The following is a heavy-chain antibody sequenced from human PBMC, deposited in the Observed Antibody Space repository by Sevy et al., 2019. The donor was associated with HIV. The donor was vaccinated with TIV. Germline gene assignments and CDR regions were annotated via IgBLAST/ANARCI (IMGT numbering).Heavy chain of an antibody. CDR1: GFTFSSYG. V-gene: IGHV3-33*01. D-gene: IGHD3-22*01. CDR3: ARQRDSSGYYSNFDY. CDR2: IWYDGSHK. J-gene: IGHJ4*02. Sequence: GGSLRLSCAASGFTFSSYGMHWVRQAPGKGLEWVAVIWYDGSHKYYADSVKGRFTMSRDNSKNTLYLRMNSLRAEDTAVYYCARQRDSSGYYSNFDYWGQGTLVTVSS.